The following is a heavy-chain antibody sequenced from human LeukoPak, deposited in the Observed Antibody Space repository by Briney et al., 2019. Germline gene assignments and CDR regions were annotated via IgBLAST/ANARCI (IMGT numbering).Heavy chain of an antibody. CDR3: ARESSGSRSTVDY. CDR2: IYYSGST. D-gene: IGHD3-22*01. Sequence: SETLSLTCTVSGGSVSSGGYYWSWIRQHPGKGLEWIGYIYYSGSTYYNPSLKSRVTISVDTSKNQFSLKLTSVTAADTAVYYCARESSGSRSTVDYWGQGTLVTVSS. J-gene: IGHJ4*02. V-gene: IGHV4-31*03. CDR1: GGSVSSGGYY.